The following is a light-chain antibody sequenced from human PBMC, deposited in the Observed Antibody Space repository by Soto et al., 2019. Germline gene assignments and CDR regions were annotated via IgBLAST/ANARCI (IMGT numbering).Light chain of an antibody. Sequence: QPVLTQSPSASASLGASVKLTCTLSSGPSNYAIAWHQQQPGKGPRYLMKLNSDGSHSKGDGIPDRFSGSSSGADRYLTISSLQSEDEAEYYCQTWDSGVWVFGGGTKVTVL. CDR2: LNSDGSH. J-gene: IGLJ3*02. V-gene: IGLV4-69*02. CDR1: SGPSNYA. CDR3: QTWDSGVWV.